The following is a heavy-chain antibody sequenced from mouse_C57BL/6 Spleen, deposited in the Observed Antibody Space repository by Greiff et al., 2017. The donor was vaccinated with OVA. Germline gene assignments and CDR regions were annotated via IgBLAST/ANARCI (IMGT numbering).Heavy chain of an antibody. Sequence: EVQLQQSGPELVKPGASVKISCKASGYTFTDYYMNWVKQSHGKSLEWIGDINPNNGGTSYNQKFKGKATLTVDKSSSTAYMELRSLTSEDSAVYYCARTSSGSYAMDYWGQGTSVTVSS. CDR1: GYTFTDYY. CDR3: ARTSSGSYAMDY. CDR2: INPNNGGT. V-gene: IGHV1-26*01. D-gene: IGHD3-2*02. J-gene: IGHJ4*01.